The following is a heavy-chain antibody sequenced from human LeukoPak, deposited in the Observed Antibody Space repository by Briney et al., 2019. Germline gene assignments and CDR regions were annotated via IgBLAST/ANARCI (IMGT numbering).Heavy chain of an antibody. J-gene: IGHJ4*02. CDR2: ISYDGSNK. CDR1: GFTFSSYA. D-gene: IGHD3-10*01. V-gene: IGHV3-30*04. CDR3: ARDSRGSFDY. Sequence: GGSLRLSCAASGFTFSSYAMHWVRQAPGKGLEWVAVISYDGSNKYYADSVKGRFTISRDNSKNTLYLQMNSLRAEETAVYYCARDSRGSFDYWGQGTLVTVSS.